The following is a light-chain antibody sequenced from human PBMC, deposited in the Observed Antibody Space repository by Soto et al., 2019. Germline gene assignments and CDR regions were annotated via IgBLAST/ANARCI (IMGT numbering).Light chain of an antibody. V-gene: IGLV2-14*01. Sequence: QSALSQPASMSGSPGQSITIPCTGASSDIGLYNYVSWYQHHPGKAPKLLISEVNIRPSGLSDHFSASKAGNTASLTISGLQPEDEAYYYCSCLSTTSTPIVFGTGTKVTVL. CDR3: SCLSTTSTPIV. CDR1: SSDIGLYNY. CDR2: EVN. J-gene: IGLJ1*01.